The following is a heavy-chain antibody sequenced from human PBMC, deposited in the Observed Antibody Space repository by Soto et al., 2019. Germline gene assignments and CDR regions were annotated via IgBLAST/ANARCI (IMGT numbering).Heavy chain of an antibody. CDR2: INPDGNEK. V-gene: IGHV3-7*01. Sequence: DVQIVESGGGLVQSGGSVRLSCAASGFSFSASWMNWVRQTPGKGPEWVANINPDGNEKYYVDSLKGRFTIYRDNSKNSLYLQMNNLRDEDTAVYYCASPRLGWGQGTLVTVSS. CDR3: ASPRLG. J-gene: IGHJ4*02. CDR1: GFSFSASW.